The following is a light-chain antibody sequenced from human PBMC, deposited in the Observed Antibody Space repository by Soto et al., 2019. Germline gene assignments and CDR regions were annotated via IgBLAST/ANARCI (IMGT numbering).Light chain of an antibody. CDR1: QSVSSN. CDR2: GAS. J-gene: IGKJ1*01. V-gene: IGKV3-15*01. CDR3: QQYNNWPPWT. Sequence: EIVMTQSPATLSVSPGERATLSCRASQSVSSNLAWYQQKPGQAPRLLIYGASARATGIPARFSGSGSGTECAVTLSSLQSEDFVVYYCQQYNNWPPWTFGQGTKVEIK.